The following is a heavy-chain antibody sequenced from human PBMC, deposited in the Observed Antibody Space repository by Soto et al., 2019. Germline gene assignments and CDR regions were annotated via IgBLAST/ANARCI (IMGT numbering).Heavy chain of an antibody. J-gene: IGHJ6*02. CDR2: IIPIFGTA. CDR1: GGTFSSYA. Sequence: SSVKVSCKASGGTFSSYAISWVRQAPGQGFEWMGGIIPIFGTANYAQKFQGRVTITADKSTSTAYMELSSLGSEETAVYYCANPLSSSSSGSYCAIDVWGHGPSVPVS. D-gene: IGHD6-6*01. V-gene: IGHV1-69*06. CDR3: ANPLSSSSSGSYCAIDV.